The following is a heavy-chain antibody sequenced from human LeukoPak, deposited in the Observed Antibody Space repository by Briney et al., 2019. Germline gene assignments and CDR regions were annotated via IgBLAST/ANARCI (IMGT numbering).Heavy chain of an antibody. CDR2: INQDGSEK. CDR1: GFTFSSYW. V-gene: IGHV3-7*03. D-gene: IGHD5-12*01. CDR3: AKCRGYSAYEAFDY. J-gene: IGHJ4*02. Sequence: PGGSLRLSCAASGFTFSSYWMSWVRQAPGKGLEWVANINQDGSEKYYVDSVKGRFTISRDNSKNTLYLQMSSLRAEDTAVYYCAKCRGYSAYEAFDYWGQGTLVTVSS.